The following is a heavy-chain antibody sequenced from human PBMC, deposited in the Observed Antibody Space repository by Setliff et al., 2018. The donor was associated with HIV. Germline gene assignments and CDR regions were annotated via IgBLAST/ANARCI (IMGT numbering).Heavy chain of an antibody. CDR1: GGSFTHYY. Sequence: PSETLSLTCVVSGGSFTHYYWTWIRQPPGKGLECIGEIDHSGSTNYNPSLKSRVTISVDTSKNQFSLILNSVTAADTAVYYCARPSFGIGGGSLFDSWGQGTVVTVSS. D-gene: IGHD3-3*01. J-gene: IGHJ4*02. CDR2: IDHSGST. CDR3: ARPSFGIGGGSLFDS. V-gene: IGHV4-34*01.